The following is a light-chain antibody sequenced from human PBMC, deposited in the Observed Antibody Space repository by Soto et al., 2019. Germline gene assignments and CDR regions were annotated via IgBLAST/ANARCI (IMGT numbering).Light chain of an antibody. V-gene: IGKV1-5*03. Sequence: DIQMTQSPSTLSASVGDRVTITCRASQSISTWLAWYQQEPGKAPKLLIHKASSLQSGVPSRFSGGGSETQFTLTISGLQPEDSATYYCQQSSVTPRSFGQGTKVDIK. CDR1: QSISTW. CDR3: QQSSVTPRS. J-gene: IGKJ1*01. CDR2: KAS.